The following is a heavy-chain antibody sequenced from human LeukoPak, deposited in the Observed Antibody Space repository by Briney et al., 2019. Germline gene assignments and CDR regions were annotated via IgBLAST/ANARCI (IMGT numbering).Heavy chain of an antibody. Sequence: SGTLSLTCAVSGGSISSSNWWSWVRQPPGKGLEWIGQIYHSGSTNYNPSLKSRVAISVDKSKNQFSLKLRSVTAADTAVYYCARPLSLGYCSGGSCYGRGAWFDRWGQGTLVTVSS. V-gene: IGHV4-4*02. D-gene: IGHD2-15*01. CDR2: IYHSGST. CDR3: ARPLSLGYCSGGSCYGRGAWFDR. J-gene: IGHJ5*02. CDR1: GGSISSSNW.